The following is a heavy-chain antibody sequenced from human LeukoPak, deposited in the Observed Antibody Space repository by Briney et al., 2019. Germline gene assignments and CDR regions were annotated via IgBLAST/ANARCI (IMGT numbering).Heavy chain of an antibody. CDR2: ISYDGSNK. J-gene: IGHJ4*02. CDR3: ARGGEQWLYYFDY. CDR1: GFTFSSYA. V-gene: IGHV3-30*04. D-gene: IGHD6-19*01. Sequence: GRSLRLSCAASGFTFSSYAMHWVRQAPGKGLEWVAVISYDGSNKYYADSVKGRFTISRDNSKNTLYLQMNSLRAVDTAVYYCARGGEQWLYYFDYWGQGTLVTVSS.